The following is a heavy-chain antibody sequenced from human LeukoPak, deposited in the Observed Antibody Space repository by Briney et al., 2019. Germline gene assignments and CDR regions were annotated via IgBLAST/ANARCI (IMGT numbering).Heavy chain of an antibody. Sequence: SETLSLTCTVSGGSVSSGSYYWSWIRQPPGKGLEWIGYIYYSGSTNYNPSLKSRVTISVDTSKNQFSLKLSSVTAADTAVYYCASTSAAMGRYFQHWGRGTLVTVSS. CDR1: GGSVSSGSYY. J-gene: IGHJ1*01. D-gene: IGHD2-2*01. V-gene: IGHV4-61*01. CDR2: IYYSGST. CDR3: ASTSAAMGRYFQH.